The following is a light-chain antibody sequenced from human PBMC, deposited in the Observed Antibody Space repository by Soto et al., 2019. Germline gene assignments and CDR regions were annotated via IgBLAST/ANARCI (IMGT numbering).Light chain of an antibody. Sequence: AIQMTQSPSSLSASVGDRVTVSCRTSQDIDTELGWYQQKPGQAPKLLIYATSNLHSGVPSRFSGSGSGTDFTLTISSLQPEDFATYYCLQDHGYPRTFGPGTKVDIK. J-gene: IGKJ1*01. V-gene: IGKV1-6*01. CDR3: LQDHGYPRT. CDR2: ATS. CDR1: QDIDTE.